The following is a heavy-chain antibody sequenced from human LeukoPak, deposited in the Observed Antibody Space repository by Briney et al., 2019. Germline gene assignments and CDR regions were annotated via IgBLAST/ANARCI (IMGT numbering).Heavy chain of an antibody. Sequence: GGSLRLSCAASGFIFSSYWMSWVRQAPGKGLERVSAISGSGGSTYYADSVKGRFTISRDNSKNTLYLQMNSLRAEDTAVYYCAKAAVVVTGRFDYWGQGTLVTVSS. CDR2: ISGSGGST. CDR1: GFIFSSYW. V-gene: IGHV3-23*01. J-gene: IGHJ4*02. D-gene: IGHD2-21*02. CDR3: AKAAVVVTGRFDY.